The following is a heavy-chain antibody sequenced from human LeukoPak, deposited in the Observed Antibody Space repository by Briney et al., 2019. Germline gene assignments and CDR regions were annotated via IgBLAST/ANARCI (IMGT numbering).Heavy chain of an antibody. CDR1: GGSFSGYY. Sequence: SETLSLTCAVYGGSFSGYYWSWIRQPPGKGLEWIGYIYYSGSTNYNPSLKSRVTISVDTSKNQFSLKLSSVTAADTAVYCCARATFHSGWYPKLDYWGQGTLVTVSS. V-gene: IGHV4-59*01. CDR2: IYYSGST. D-gene: IGHD6-19*01. J-gene: IGHJ4*02. CDR3: ARATFHSGWYPKLDY.